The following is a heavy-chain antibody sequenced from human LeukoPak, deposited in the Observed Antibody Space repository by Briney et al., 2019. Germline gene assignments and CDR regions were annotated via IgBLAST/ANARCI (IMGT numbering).Heavy chain of an antibody. Sequence: SVKVSCKASGGTFSSYAINWVRQAPGQGLEWMGGIIPIFGTANYAQKFQGRVTITADESTSTAYMELSSLRSEDTAVYYCASGYYYGSGSHRDLFFDYWGQGTLVTVSS. V-gene: IGHV1-69*01. J-gene: IGHJ4*02. CDR1: GGTFSSYA. D-gene: IGHD3-10*01. CDR3: ASGYYYGSGSHRDLFFDY. CDR2: IIPIFGTA.